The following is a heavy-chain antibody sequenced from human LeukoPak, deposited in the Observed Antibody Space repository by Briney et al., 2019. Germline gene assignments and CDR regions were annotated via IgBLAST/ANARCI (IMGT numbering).Heavy chain of an antibody. J-gene: IGHJ3*02. D-gene: IGHD1-1*01. Sequence: GGSLRLSCAASGFTFSSYAMSWVRQAPGKGLEWVSAISGSGGSTYYADSVKGRFTISRDNSKNTLYLQMNSLRAEDTAVYYCARDFARNQDDAQDAFDIWGQGTMVTVSS. CDR3: ARDFARNQDDAQDAFDI. CDR1: GFTFSSYA. V-gene: IGHV3-23*01. CDR2: ISGSGGST.